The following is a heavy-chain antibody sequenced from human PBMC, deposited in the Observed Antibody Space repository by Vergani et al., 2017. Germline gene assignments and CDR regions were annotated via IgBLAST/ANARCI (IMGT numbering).Heavy chain of an antibody. V-gene: IGHV4-39*01. CDR2: IYYSGST. Sequence: QLQLQESGPGLVKPSETLSLTCTVSGGSISSSSYYWGWIRQPPGKGLEWIGSIYYSGSTYYNPSLKSRVTISVDTSKNQFYLTLSSVTAADTAVYYCARQCRGYYDSSGYYLWDYYYGMDVWGQGTTVTVSS. D-gene: IGHD3-22*01. J-gene: IGHJ6*02. CDR1: GGSISSSSYY. CDR3: ARQCRGYYDSSGYYLWDYYYGMDV.